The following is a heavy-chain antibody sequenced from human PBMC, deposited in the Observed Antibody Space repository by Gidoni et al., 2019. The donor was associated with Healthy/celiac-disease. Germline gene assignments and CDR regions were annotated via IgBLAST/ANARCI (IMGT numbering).Heavy chain of an antibody. CDR2: IYYSGST. CDR1: GGSISSSSYY. J-gene: IGHJ5*02. V-gene: IGHV4-39*01. D-gene: IGHD6-19*01. Sequence: QLQLQESGPGLVKPSETLSLTCTVSGGSISSSSYYWGWIRQPPGKGLEWIGSIYYSGSTYYNPSLKSRVTISVDTSKNQFSLKLSSVTAADTAVYYCARHLWSSGWYGFDPWGQGTLVTVSS. CDR3: ARHLWSSGWYGFDP.